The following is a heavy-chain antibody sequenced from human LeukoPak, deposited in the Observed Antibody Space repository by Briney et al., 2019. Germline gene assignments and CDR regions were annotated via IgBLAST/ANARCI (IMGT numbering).Heavy chain of an antibody. CDR2: IFTGGST. CDR1: GFSVSSNY. J-gene: IGHJ4*02. Sequence: GGSLRLSCAASGFSVSSNYMSWVRQAPGTGLEWVSVIFTGGSTYYADSVKNRFTISRDNSKNTLYLQMDSLRAEDTAVYYCARHYGDYVQGDYWGQGTLVTVSS. D-gene: IGHD4-17*01. CDR3: ARHYGDYVQGDY. V-gene: IGHV3-66*04.